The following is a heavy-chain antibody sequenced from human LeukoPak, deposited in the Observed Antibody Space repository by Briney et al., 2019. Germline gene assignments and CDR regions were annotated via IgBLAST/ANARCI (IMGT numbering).Heavy chain of an antibody. D-gene: IGHD2-2*01. CDR3: AKGPLRGTAAAIDY. CDR2: ISYDGRNK. Sequence: GGSLRLSCAASGFTFSSYGMHWVRQAPGKGLEWVAVISYDGRNKHYPHSVKGRFTISRDISTDTLWLQMDSLRTEDTAVYYCAKGPLRGTAAAIDYWGQGTLVTVSS. J-gene: IGHJ4*02. V-gene: IGHV3-30*18. CDR1: GFTFSSYG.